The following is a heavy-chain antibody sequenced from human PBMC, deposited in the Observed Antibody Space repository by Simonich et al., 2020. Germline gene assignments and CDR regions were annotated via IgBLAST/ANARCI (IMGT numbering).Heavy chain of an antibody. Sequence: QVQLQESGPGLVKPSETLSLTCAVSGYSISSGYYWGWIRPPPGKGLEWIGSIYHRGNTYYTPSLKSRVTISVDTSKTQFSLKLSSVTAADTAVYYCARVGYSNYYYYGMDVWGQGTTVTVSS. V-gene: IGHV4-38-2*01. D-gene: IGHD6-13*01. J-gene: IGHJ6*02. CDR3: ARVGYSNYYYYGMDV. CDR2: IYHRGNT. CDR1: GYSISSGYY.